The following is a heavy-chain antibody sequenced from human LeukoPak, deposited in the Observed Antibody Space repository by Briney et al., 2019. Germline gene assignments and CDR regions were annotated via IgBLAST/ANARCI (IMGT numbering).Heavy chain of an antibody. Sequence: GGSLRLSCAASGFTFSDHYMTWIRQAPGKGLEWVSYISGGSTMNYADSVKGRFTISRDNAKNSLYLQMNSLRAEDTAVYYCARDSPERYCISTTCYIDAFDIWGQGTMVTVSS. D-gene: IGHD2-2*01. CDR3: ARDSPERYCISTTCYIDAFDI. J-gene: IGHJ3*02. CDR1: GFTFSDHY. V-gene: IGHV3-11*04. CDR2: ISGGSTM.